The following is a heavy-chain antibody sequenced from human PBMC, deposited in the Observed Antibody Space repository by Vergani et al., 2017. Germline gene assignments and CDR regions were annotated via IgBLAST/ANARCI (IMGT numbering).Heavy chain of an antibody. D-gene: IGHD1-26*01. CDR2: IYYSGST. CDR3: ARLDSGERGFDY. Sequence: QLQLQESGPGLVKPSETLSLTCTVSGGSISSSSYYWGWIRQPPGKGLEWIGSIYYSGSTYYNPSLKSRVTISVDTSKNQFSLRLSSVTAADTALYYCARLDSGERGFDYWGQGTLVTVSS. V-gene: IGHV4-39*07. CDR1: GGSISSSSYY. J-gene: IGHJ4*02.